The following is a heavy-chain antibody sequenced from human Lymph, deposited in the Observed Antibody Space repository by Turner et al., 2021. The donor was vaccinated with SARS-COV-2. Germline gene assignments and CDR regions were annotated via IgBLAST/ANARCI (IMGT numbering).Heavy chain of an antibody. CDR3: ARGRYSGGGMDV. V-gene: IGHV1-8*02. Sequence: QVQLVQSGAEVKKPGASVKVSCKAPGYTFTSYDINWVRQATGQGLEWMGWMNPNSGNTGDEQKFQGGVTMTRKTSISTAYMELSSLRSEDTAVYYCARGRYSGGGMDVWGQGTTVTVSS. CDR2: MNPNSGNT. J-gene: IGHJ6*02. CDR1: GYTFTSYD. D-gene: IGHD1-26*01.